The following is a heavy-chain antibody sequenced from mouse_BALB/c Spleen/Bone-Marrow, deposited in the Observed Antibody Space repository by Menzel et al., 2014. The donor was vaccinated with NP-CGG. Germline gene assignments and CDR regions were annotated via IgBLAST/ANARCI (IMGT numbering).Heavy chain of an antibody. J-gene: IGHJ4*01. CDR1: GFAFSSYD. V-gene: IGHV5-12-1*01. D-gene: IGHD2-3*01. CDR3: ARHEDGYYDAMDY. Sequence: EVHLVESGGGLVKPGGSLKLSCAASGFAFSSYDMSWVRQTPEKRLEWVAYISSGGGSTYYPDTVKGRFTISRDNAKNTLYLQMSGLKSEDTAMYYCARHEDGYYDAMDYWGQGTSVTVSS. CDR2: ISSGGGST.